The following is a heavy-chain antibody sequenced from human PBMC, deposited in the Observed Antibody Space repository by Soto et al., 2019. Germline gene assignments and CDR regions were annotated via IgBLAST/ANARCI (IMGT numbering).Heavy chain of an antibody. CDR1: GYTFTSYY. D-gene: IGHD5-18*01. Sequence: ASVKVSFKASGYTFTSYYINWVRPATGQGLEWMGWMNPNSGNTGYAQKFQGRVTMTRNTSISTAYMELSSLRSEDTAVCYCATSNHYSYDYYYFYYCMDVWGQGATVTISS. J-gene: IGHJ6*02. CDR3: ATSNHYSYDYYYFYYCMDV. CDR2: MNPNSGNT. V-gene: IGHV1-8*01.